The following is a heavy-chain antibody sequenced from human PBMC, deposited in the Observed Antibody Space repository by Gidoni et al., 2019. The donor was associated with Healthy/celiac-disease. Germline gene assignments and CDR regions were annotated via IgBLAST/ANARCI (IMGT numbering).Heavy chain of an antibody. CDR3: ARIAHDSSGYYLVYFDY. D-gene: IGHD3-22*01. CDR2: IFSNDEK. V-gene: IGHV2-26*01. Sequence: QVTLKESGPVLVNPTETLTLTCTVSGFSLSNARMGVSWIRQPPGKALEWLAHIFSNDEKSYSTSLKSRLTISKDTSKSQVVLTMTNMDPVDTATYYCARIAHDSSGYYLVYFDYWGQGTLVTVSS. CDR1: GFSLSNARMG. J-gene: IGHJ4*02.